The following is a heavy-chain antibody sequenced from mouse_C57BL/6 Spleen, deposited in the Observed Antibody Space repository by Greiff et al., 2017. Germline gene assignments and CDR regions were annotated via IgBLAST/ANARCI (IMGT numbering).Heavy chain of an antibody. CDR3: ARWRADDYDERSYYAMDY. D-gene: IGHD2-4*01. CDR1: GYTFTDYY. Sequence: EVQLQQSGPVLVKPGASVKMSCKASGYTFTDYYMNWVKQSHGKSLEWIGVINPYNGGTSYNQKFKGKDTLTVDKSSSTAYMELNSLTSVDSAVLYCARWRADDYDERSYYAMDYWGQGASGTVSS. V-gene: IGHV1-19*01. CDR2: INPYNGGT. J-gene: IGHJ4*01.